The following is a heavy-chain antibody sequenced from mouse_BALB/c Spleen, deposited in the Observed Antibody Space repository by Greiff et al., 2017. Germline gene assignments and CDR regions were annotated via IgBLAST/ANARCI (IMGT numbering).Heavy chain of an antibody. J-gene: IGHJ4*01. V-gene: IGHV1-69*02. CDR3: TREQENWDDAMDD. Sequence: QVQLQQPGAELVRPGASVKLSCKASGYTFTSYWINWVKQRPGQGLEWIGNIYPSDSYTNYNQKFKDKATLTVDKSSNTAYMQLSSPTSEDSAVYYCTREQENWDDAMDDWGQGTSVTVSS. D-gene: IGHD4-1*01. CDR1: GYTFTSYW. CDR2: IYPSDSYT.